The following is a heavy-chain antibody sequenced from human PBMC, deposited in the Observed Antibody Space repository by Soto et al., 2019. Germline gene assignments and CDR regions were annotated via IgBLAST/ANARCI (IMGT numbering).Heavy chain of an antibody. J-gene: IGHJ5*02. Sequence: QVQLVQSGAEVKEPGSSVNVSCKTSGGTFGNTAVTWVRQVPGQGLEWIGGIVPLFGTANYAQKFRGRVMITADESTSTANMDRRSVRSDVTALYCRARGGDPGFAFGSGPLRGGGFDAWGQGTLVTVSS. D-gene: IGHD2-21*01. CDR3: ARGGDPGFAFGSGPLRGGGFDA. CDR2: IVPLFGTA. CDR1: GGTFGNTA. V-gene: IGHV1-69*12.